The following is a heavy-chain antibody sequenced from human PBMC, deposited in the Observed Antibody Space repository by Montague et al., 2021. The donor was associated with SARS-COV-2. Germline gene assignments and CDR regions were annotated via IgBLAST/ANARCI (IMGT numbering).Heavy chain of an antibody. CDR2: INHSGFT. D-gene: IGHD5-18*01. CDR3: ASAPRNSYGYWGY. Sequence: SETLSLTSAVSGGSFSNFYWSWIRQPPGKGLEWIGEINHSGFTDYIPSLESRVTISLDTSKNQFSLKLNSVTAADTAVYYCASAPRNSYGYWGYWGQGTLVTVSS. V-gene: IGHV4-34*01. J-gene: IGHJ4*02. CDR1: GGSFSNFY.